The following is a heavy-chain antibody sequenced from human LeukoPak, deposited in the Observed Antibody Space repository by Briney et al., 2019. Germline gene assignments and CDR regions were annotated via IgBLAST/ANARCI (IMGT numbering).Heavy chain of an antibody. V-gene: IGHV1-8*01. J-gene: IGHJ6*03. CDR1: GYTFTSYD. CDR2: MNPNSGST. D-gene: IGHD3-3*01. Sequence: ASVKVSCKASGYTFTSYDINWVRQATGQGLEWMGWMNPNSGSTGYAQKFQGRVTMTRDTSISTAYMELSRLRSDDTAVYYCARAESGHYYYYMDVWGKGTTVTVSS. CDR3: ARAESGHYYYYMDV.